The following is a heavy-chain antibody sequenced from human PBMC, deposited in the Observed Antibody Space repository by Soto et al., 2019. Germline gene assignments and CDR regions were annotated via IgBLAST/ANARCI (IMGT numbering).Heavy chain of an antibody. CDR2: IYYSGST. Sequence: PSETLSLTCTVSGGSISSYYWSWIRQPPGKGLEWIGYIYYSGSTNYNPPLKSRVTISVDTSKNQFSLKLSSVTAADTAVYYCARGWDCSGGSPWCWFDPWGQGTLVTVSS. D-gene: IGHD2-15*01. V-gene: IGHV4-59*01. CDR1: GGSISSYY. J-gene: IGHJ5*02. CDR3: ARGWDCSGGSPWCWFDP.